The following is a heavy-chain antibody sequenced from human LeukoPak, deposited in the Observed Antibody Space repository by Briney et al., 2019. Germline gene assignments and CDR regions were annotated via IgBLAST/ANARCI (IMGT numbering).Heavy chain of an antibody. D-gene: IGHD2-8*01. CDR1: GYTFTSYD. CDR3: ARGIRVYAILYYYYYMDV. CDR2: MNPNSGNT. Sequence: GASVKVSCKASGYTFTSYDINWVRQATGQGLEWMGWMNPNSGNTGYAQKFQGRVTITRNTSISTAYMELSSLRSEDTAVYYCARGIRVYAILYYYYYMDVWGKGTTVTVSS. V-gene: IGHV1-8*03. J-gene: IGHJ6*03.